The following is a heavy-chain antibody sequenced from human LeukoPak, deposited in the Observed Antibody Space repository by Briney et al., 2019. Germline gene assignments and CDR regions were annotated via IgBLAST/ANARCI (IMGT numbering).Heavy chain of an antibody. D-gene: IGHD2-21*02. CDR2: IRSKANSYAT. V-gene: IGHV3-73*01. J-gene: IGHJ5*02. CDR3: TRVTEYNWFNP. CDR1: GFTFSGSA. Sequence: GGSLRLSCAASGFTFSGSAMHWVRQASGKGLEWVGRIRSKANSYATAYAASVKGRFTISRDDSKNTAYLQMNSLKTVDTAVYYCTRVTEYNWFNPWGQGTLVTVSS.